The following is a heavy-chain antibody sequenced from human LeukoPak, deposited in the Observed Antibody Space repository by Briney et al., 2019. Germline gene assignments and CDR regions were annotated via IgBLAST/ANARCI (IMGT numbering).Heavy chain of an antibody. Sequence: ASVKVSCKASGYTFTSYYMHWVRQAPGQGLEWMGIINPSGGSTSYAQKFQGRVTMTRDMSTSTVYMELSSLRSEDTAVYYCARGRGGGYCTHGVCYGDYFDYWGQGTLVTVSS. CDR2: INPSGGST. J-gene: IGHJ4*02. CDR3: ARGRGGGYCTHGVCYGDYFDY. D-gene: IGHD2-8*01. CDR1: GYTFTSYY. V-gene: IGHV1-46*01.